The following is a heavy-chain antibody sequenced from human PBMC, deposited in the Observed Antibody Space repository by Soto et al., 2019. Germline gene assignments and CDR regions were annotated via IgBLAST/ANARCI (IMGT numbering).Heavy chain of an antibody. Sequence: SVKVSCKASGGSFTYTLSWVRHSPGQGLEWMGGIIPIFGTTNYAQKFQGRVTITADESTKTAYMELSTLRSEDTAVYYCARLHSHGTYGMDVWGQGTTVTV. CDR3: ARLHSHGTYGMDV. CDR2: IIPIFGTT. D-gene: IGHD5-18*01. V-gene: IGHV1-69*13. J-gene: IGHJ6*02. CDR1: GGSFTYT.